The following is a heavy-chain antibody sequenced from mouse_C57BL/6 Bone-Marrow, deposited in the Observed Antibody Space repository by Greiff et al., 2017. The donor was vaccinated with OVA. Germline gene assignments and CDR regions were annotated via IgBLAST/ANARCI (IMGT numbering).Heavy chain of an antibody. Sequence: EVMLVESGGGLVQPKGSLKLSCAASGFSFNTYAMNWVRQAPGKGLEWVARIRSKSNNYATYYADSVKDRFTISRDDSESMLYLQMNNLKTEDTAMYYCVRLGFLLGLRRPFAYWGQGTLVTVSA. CDR3: VRLGFLLGLRRPFAY. D-gene: IGHD2-4*01. CDR1: GFSFNTYA. V-gene: IGHV10-1*01. CDR2: IRSKSNNYAT. J-gene: IGHJ3*01.